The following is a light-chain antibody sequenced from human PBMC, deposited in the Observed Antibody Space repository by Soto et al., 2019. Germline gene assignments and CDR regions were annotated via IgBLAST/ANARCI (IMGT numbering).Light chain of an antibody. CDR3: CSYAGSYTFDVV. J-gene: IGLJ2*01. V-gene: IGLV2-8*01. CDR2: EVS. CDR1: SSDVGGYNY. Sequence: QSALTQPPSASGSPGQSVTISCTGTSSDVGGYNYVSWYQQHPGKAPKLMIYEVSKRPSGVPDRFSGSKSGNTASLTISGLQAEDEADYYCCSYAGSYTFDVVFGGGTQLTVL.